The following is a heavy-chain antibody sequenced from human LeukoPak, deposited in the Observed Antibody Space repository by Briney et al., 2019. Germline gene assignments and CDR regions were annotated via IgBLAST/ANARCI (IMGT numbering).Heavy chain of an antibody. D-gene: IGHD3-10*01. CDR2: IYYTGST. Sequence: KPSETLSLTCSVSGASVSSGSFYWGWLRQSPGKGLEWIATIYYTGSTYYDPSLKSRVSISIDTSNSQFSLNVKSVSAADTAVYYCARHSGSGSLSRPFDPWGQGTLVTVTS. J-gene: IGHJ5*02. V-gene: IGHV4-39*01. CDR3: ARHSGSGSLSRPFDP. CDR1: GASVSSGSFY.